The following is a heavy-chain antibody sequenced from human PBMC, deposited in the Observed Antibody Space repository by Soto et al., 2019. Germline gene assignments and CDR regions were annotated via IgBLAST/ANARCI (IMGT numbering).Heavy chain of an antibody. V-gene: IGHV1-69*06. CDR1: GDTLSSFINYP. Sequence: GASVKVSCKASGDTLSSFINYPINWVRQAPGQGLEWMGGIVPNVGTVNYAQKFQGRVTVTADKSTGTAYMELSSLRSEDTALYYCARRDTSGFLRYFDNWGQGTLVTVSS. CDR2: IVPNVGTV. J-gene: IGHJ4*03. CDR3: ARRDTSGFLRYFDN. D-gene: IGHD3-3*01.